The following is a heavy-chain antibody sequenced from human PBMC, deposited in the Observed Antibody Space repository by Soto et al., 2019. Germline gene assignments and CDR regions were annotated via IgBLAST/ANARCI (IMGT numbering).Heavy chain of an antibody. Sequence: GASVKVSCKTSGGIFTNYIFNWVRQAPGQGLEWMGWIIPVLNITNYAQKFQGRVTVTADKSTSTAYLELTSLRSEDTAIYFCAKAPTANDPSDHWGQGTLVTVSS. CDR3: AKAPTANDPSDH. D-gene: IGHD1-1*01. V-gene: IGHV1-69*02. J-gene: IGHJ4*02. CDR2: IIPVLNIT. CDR1: GGIFTNYI.